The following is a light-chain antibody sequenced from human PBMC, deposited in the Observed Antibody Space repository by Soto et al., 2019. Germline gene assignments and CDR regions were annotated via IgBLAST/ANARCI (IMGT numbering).Light chain of an antibody. CDR1: TNDVGDYNY. CDR2: EVR. J-gene: IGLJ1*01. CDR3: TSYRSGSILYV. V-gene: IGLV2-14*01. Sequence: QSALTQPASVSGSLGQSITISCTGTTNDVGDYNYVSWYQQHPGKAPKLMIYEVRNRPSGVSNRFSGSKSGNTASLTISGLQAEDEGDYYCTSYRSGSILYVFGTGTKLTGL.